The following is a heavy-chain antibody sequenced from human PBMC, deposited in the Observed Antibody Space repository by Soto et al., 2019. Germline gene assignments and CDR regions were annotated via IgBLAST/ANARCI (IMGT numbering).Heavy chain of an antibody. J-gene: IGHJ6*02. CDR2: FDPEDGET. CDR3: ARGAKNVVVVAAPTDV. D-gene: IGHD2-15*01. Sequence: ASVKVSCKVSGYTLTELSMHWVGKAPGKGLEWMGGFDPEDGETIYAQKFQGRVTMTEDTSTDTAYMELSSLRSEDTAVYYCARGAKNVVVVAAPTDVWGQGTTVTVSS. V-gene: IGHV1-24*01. CDR1: GYTLTELS.